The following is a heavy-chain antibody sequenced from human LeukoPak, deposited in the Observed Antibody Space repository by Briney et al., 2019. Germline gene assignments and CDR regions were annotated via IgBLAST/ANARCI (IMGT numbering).Heavy chain of an antibody. CDR3: ARSNYGDYTVTGFDP. D-gene: IGHD4-17*01. J-gene: IGHJ5*02. CDR1: GGTFSSYA. CDR2: IIPILGIA. V-gene: IGHV1-69*04. Sequence: SVKVSRKASGGTFSSYAISWVRQAPGQGLEWMGRIIPILGIANYAQKFQGRVTITADKSTSTAYMELSSLRSEDTAVYYCARSNYGDYTVTGFDPWGQGTLVTVSS.